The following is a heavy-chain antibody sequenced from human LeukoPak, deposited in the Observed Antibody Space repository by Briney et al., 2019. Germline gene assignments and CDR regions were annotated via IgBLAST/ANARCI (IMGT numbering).Heavy chain of an antibody. CDR1: GFTFSSYA. V-gene: IGHV3-23*01. CDR2: ISSSGGST. J-gene: IGHJ3*02. CDR3: AKDSYSAYDSDAFDI. D-gene: IGHD5-12*01. Sequence: GGSLRLSCAASGFTFSSYAMSWVRQAPGKGLEWVSGISSSGGSTYYADSVKGRFTISRDNSKNTLYLQMNRLSAEDTAVYYCAKDSYSAYDSDAFDIWGQGTMVTVSS.